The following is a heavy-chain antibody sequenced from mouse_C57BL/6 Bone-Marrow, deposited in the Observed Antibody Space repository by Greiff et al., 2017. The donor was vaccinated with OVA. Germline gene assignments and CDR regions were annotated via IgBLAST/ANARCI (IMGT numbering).Heavy chain of an antibody. J-gene: IGHJ2*01. D-gene: IGHD1-1*01. CDR3: AREGPYYGNRDYFDY. CDR1: GYTFTSYW. Sequence: VQLQQPGAELVRPGSSVKLSCKASGYTFTSYWMDWVKQRPGQGLEWIGNIYPSDSETHYNQKFKDKATLTVDKSSSTAYMQLSSLTSEDSADYDCAREGPYYGNRDYFDYWGQGTTLTVSS. CDR2: IYPSDSET. V-gene: IGHV1-61*01.